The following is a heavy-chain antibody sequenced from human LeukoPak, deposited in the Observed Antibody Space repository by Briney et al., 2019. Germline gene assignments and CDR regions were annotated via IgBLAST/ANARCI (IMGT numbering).Heavy chain of an antibody. CDR3: ARGPYYYDSSGYYPPFDY. Sequence: GGSLRLSCAASGFTFSSYAMNWVRQAPGKGLEWVSAISGSGGSTYYADSVKGRFTISRDNSKNTLYLQMNSLRAEGTAVYYCARGPYYYDSSGYYPPFDYWGQGTLVTVSS. CDR1: GFTFSSYA. D-gene: IGHD3-22*01. CDR2: ISGSGGST. J-gene: IGHJ4*02. V-gene: IGHV3-23*01.